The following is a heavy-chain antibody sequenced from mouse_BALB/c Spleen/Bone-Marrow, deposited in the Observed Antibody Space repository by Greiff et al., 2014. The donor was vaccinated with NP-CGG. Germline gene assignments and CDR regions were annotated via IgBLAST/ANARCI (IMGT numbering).Heavy chain of an antibody. CDR3: ASLTGTFDY. J-gene: IGHJ2*01. CDR2: IDPAHPYT. V-gene: IGHV14-3*02. Sequence: VQLKQSGGEILKPGASVKLSCPASGFNIKDTYIHWGEKGPDQGLEWIGRIDPAHPYTKYAPKFQGKATITADTSSNTAYLQVSSLTSEDTAVYYCASLTGTFDYWGRGTTLTVSS. D-gene: IGHD4-1*01. CDR1: GFNIKDTY.